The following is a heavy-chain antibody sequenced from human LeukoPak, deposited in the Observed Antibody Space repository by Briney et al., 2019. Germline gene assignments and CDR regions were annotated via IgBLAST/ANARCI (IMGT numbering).Heavy chain of an antibody. Sequence: ASVKVSCKASGYTFTSYAMHWVRQAPGQRLEWMGWINAGNGNTKYSQKFQGRVTITRDTSASTAYMELSSLRSEDTAVYYCARAFRTILWFGKPPFDYWGQGTLVTVSS. J-gene: IGHJ4*02. CDR2: INAGNGNT. V-gene: IGHV1-3*01. CDR3: ARAFRTILWFGKPPFDY. CDR1: GYTFTSYA. D-gene: IGHD3-10*01.